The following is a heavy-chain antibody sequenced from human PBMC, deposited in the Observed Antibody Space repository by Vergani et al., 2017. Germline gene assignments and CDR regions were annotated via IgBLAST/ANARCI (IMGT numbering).Heavy chain of an antibody. V-gene: IGHV1-46*01. CDR1: GYTLTSYY. J-gene: IGHJ6*02. CDR3: AREEKARLRYYYYYYGMDV. D-gene: IGHD4-17*01. Sequence: QVQLVQSGAEVKKPGASVKVSCKASGYTLTSYYMHWVRQAPGQGLEWMGIINPSGGSTSYAQKYQGRVTMTRDTSTSTVYMELSSLRSEDTAGYYCAREEKARLRYYYYYYGMDVWGQGTTVTVSS. CDR2: INPSGGST.